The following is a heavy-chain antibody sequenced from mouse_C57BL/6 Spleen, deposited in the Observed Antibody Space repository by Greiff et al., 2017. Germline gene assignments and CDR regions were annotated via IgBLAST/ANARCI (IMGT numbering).Heavy chain of an antibody. V-gene: IGHV1-26*01. CDR1: GYTFTDYY. Sequence: EVQLQQSGPELVKPGASVKISCKASGYTFTDYYMNWVKQSHGKSLEWIGDINPKNGGTSYNQKFKGKATLTVDKSSSTAYMELRSLTSEDSAVYYCARRGNYVGWYFDVWGTGTTVTVAS. CDR2: INPKNGGT. D-gene: IGHD2-1*01. J-gene: IGHJ1*03. CDR3: ARRGNYVGWYFDV.